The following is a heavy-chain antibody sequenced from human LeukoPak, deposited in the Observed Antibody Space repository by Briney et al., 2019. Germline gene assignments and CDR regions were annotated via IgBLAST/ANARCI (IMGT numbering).Heavy chain of an antibody. J-gene: IGHJ4*02. D-gene: IGHD5-24*01. V-gene: IGHV3-33*06. CDR1: GFTFSSYG. CDR2: IWYDGSHK. Sequence: GGSLRLSCAASGFTFSSYGMHWVRQAPGKGLEWVAVIWYDGSHKYYADSVKGQFTIPRDNSKNTLYLQMNSLRAEDTAVYYCAKDRDGYNFPGYWGQGTLVSVSS. CDR3: AKDRDGYNFPGY.